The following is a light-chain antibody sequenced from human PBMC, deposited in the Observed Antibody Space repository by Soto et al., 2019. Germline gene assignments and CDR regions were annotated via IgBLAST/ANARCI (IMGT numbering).Light chain of an antibody. CDR2: YAS. J-gene: IGKJ5*01. Sequence: EIVLTQSPAALSLSPGERATLSCRASHSLSSSLAWFQQKPGQAPRLLIYYASNRATGIPARFSGSGSGTDFTLTISSLEPEDFAIYYCLQHNSWPSTCGQGTRLDI. CDR1: HSLSSS. CDR3: LQHNSWPST. V-gene: IGKV3-11*01.